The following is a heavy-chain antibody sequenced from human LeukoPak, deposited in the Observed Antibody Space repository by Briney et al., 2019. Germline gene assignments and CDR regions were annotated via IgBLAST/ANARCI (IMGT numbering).Heavy chain of an antibody. CDR3: ARQHDYGGNSVFFGY. V-gene: IGHV4-39*01. CDR1: GGSISSSSYY. J-gene: IGHJ4*02. D-gene: IGHD4-23*01. Sequence: PSETLSLTCTVSGGSISSSSYYWCWIRQPPGKGLEWIGSIYYSGSTYYNPSLKSRGTISVATSKAQFSLKLSTVTVADTAVYYCARQHDYGGNSVFFGYWGQGTLVTVSS. CDR2: IYYSGST.